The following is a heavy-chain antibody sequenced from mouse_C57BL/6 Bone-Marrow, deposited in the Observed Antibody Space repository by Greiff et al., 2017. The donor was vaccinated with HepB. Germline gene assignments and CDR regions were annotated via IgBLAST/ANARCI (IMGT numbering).Heavy chain of an antibody. CDR3: ARSAITRFAY. J-gene: IGHJ3*01. CDR2: IDPSDSYT. CDR1: GYTFTSYW. V-gene: IGHV1-69*01. Sequence: VQLQQSGAELVMPGASVKLSCKASGYTFTSYWMHWVKQRPGQGLEWIGEIDPSDSYTNYNQKFKGKSTLTVDKSSSTAYMQLSSLTSEDSAVYYCARSAITRFAYWGQGTRVTVSA. D-gene: IGHD2-4*01.